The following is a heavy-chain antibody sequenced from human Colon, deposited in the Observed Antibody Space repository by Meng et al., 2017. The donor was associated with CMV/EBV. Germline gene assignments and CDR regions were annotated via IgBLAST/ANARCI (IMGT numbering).Heavy chain of an antibody. CDR1: GFTVSSNY. CDR2: IYNDDTT. CDR3: ARTCTGDNCYSNFDF. Sequence: EVQLVETGGGLIQPGGSLRLSCVASGFTVSSNYMSWVRQAPGKGLEWVSVIYNDDTTYYADSVKGRFTISRDNSKNTLNLQMNGLRAEDTAVYYCARTCTGDNCYSNFDFWGQGTLVTVSS. V-gene: IGHV3-53*02. D-gene: IGHD2-15*01. J-gene: IGHJ4*02.